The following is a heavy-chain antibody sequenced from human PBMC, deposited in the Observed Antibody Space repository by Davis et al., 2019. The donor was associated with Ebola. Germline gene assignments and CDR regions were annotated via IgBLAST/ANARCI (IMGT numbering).Heavy chain of an antibody. Sequence: MPSETLSLTCAVYGGSFSGYYWSWIRQPPGKGLEWIGEINHSGSTNYNPSLKSRVTISVDTSKNQFSLKLSSVTAADTAVYYWARGQRIEVLRFLEWLASDYFDYWGQGTLVTVSS. CDR2: INHSGST. J-gene: IGHJ4*02. V-gene: IGHV4-34*01. D-gene: IGHD3-3*01. CDR3: ARGQRIEVLRFLEWLASDYFDY. CDR1: GGSFSGYY.